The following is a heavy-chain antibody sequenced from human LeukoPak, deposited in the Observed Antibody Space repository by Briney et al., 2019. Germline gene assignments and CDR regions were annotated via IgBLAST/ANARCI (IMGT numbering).Heavy chain of an antibody. CDR1: GFTVSSNY. CDR3: ARDLPGGGGDY. D-gene: IGHD1-14*01. Sequence: GGSLRLSCAASGFTVSSNYMSWVRQAPGKGLEWVSVIYSGGSTYYADSVKGRFTISRDKSKNTLYLQMNSLRAEDTAVYYCARDLPGGGGDYWGQGTLVTVSS. V-gene: IGHV3-53*01. J-gene: IGHJ4*02. CDR2: IYSGGST.